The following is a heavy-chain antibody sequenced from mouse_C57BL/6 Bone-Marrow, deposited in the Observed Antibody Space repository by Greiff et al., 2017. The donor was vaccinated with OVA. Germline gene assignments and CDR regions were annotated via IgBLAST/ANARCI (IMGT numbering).Heavy chain of an antibody. CDR3: ASAVFAY. V-gene: IGHV1-50*01. CDR1: GYTFTSYW. J-gene: IGHJ3*01. CDR2: IDPSDSYT. Sequence: QVQLQQSGAELVKPGASVKLSCKASGYTFTSYWMQWVKQRPGQGLEWIGEIDPSDSYTNYNQKCKGKATLTVDTSSSTAYMQLNSLTSEASAVYYCASAVFAYWGQGTLVTVSA.